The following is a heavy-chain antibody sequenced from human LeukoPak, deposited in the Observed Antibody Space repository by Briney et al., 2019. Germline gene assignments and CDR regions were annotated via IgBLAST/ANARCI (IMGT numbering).Heavy chain of an antibody. V-gene: IGHV3-23*01. D-gene: IGHD2-15*01. Sequence: GGSLRLSCAASGFTFSSYAMSWVRQAPGKGLEWVSAICGSGGSTYYADSVKGRFTTSRDDSKDTLYLQMNSLRAEDTAIYYCAKSRTGSCYSSVYSWGQGTLVTVSS. CDR3: AKSRTGSCYSSVYS. J-gene: IGHJ4*02. CDR1: GFTFSSYA. CDR2: ICGSGGST.